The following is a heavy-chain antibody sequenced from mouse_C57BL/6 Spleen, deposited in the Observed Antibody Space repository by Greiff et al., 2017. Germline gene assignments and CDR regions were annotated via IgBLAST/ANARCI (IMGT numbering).Heavy chain of an antibody. CDR2: ISGGSGKT. CDR1: GFTFSSYT. CDR3: ARLGGSSYWYAMDY. V-gene: IGHV5-9*01. D-gene: IGHD1-1*01. J-gene: IGHJ4*01. Sequence: EVMLVESGGGLVKPGGSLKLSCAASGFTFSSYTMSWVRQTPEKRLAWVATISGGSGKTYYPDSVKGRFTISRDNAKNTLYLQMSSLRSEDTALYYCARLGGSSYWYAMDYWGQGTSVTVSS.